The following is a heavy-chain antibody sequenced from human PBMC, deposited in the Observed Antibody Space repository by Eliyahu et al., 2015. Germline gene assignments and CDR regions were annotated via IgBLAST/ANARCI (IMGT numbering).Heavy chain of an antibody. J-gene: IGHJ4*02. V-gene: IGHV1-3*01. CDR3: AREXVADGSSFDS. CDR2: IKPGNGET. Sequence: QVQLVQTGAEVKKPGASARLSCKASGDIFTTSVXHLVRXAPGQSLEWMAWIKPGNGETEYSQNFQDRVTIAWDTSASTAYMELSSLRSEDTAVFYCAREXVADGSSFDSWGQGSLVTVSS. CDR1: GDIFTTSV. D-gene: IGHD5-24*01.